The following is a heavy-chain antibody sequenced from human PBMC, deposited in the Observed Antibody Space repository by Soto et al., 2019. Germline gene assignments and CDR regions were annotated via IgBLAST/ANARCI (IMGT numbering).Heavy chain of an antibody. J-gene: IGHJ6*02. D-gene: IGHD3-16*01. CDR2: ISPYTGNT. Sequence: QVQLVQSGDEVKKPGASVKVSCKASGYIFVNYGIAWVRQAPGQGLEWMGWISPYTGNTHSATKVQGRITMXTXTXXSTAYMGLGSLTSDDTAVYYCVMVDNYVTPTPQDVWGQGTTVTVSS. V-gene: IGHV1-18*01. CDR1: GYIFVNYG. CDR3: VMVDNYVTPTPQDV.